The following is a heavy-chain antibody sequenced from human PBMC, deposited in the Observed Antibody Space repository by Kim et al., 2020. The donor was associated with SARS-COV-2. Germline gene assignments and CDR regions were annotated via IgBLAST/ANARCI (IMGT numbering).Heavy chain of an antibody. CDR1: GFTFSSYG. CDR2: ISYDGSNK. V-gene: IGHV3-30*18. J-gene: IGHJ6*02. CDR3: AKGAEEGILEWLRGVSNYYYYYGMDV. Sequence: LSLTCAASGFTFSSYGMHWVRQAPGKGLEWVAVISYDGSNKYYADSVKGRFTISRDNSKNTLYLQMNSLRAEDTAVYYCAKGAEEGILEWLRGVSNYYYYYGMDVWGQGTTVTVSS. D-gene: IGHD3-3*01.